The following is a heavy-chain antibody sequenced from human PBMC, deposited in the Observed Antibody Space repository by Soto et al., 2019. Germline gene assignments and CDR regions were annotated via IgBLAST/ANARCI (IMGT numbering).Heavy chain of an antibody. CDR2: ITASGEKL. D-gene: IGHD3-16*02. Sequence: GGSLRLSCAASGFSLSSYAMTWVRQAPGKGLEWVSGITASGEKLYYADSVKGRFTVSRDNSKNTLYLQMHSLRADDTAVYYCQRDRRSYSCSVRAYWGQGTLVTVSS. J-gene: IGHJ4*02. CDR1: GFSLSSYA. V-gene: IGHV3-23*01. CDR3: QRDRRSYSCSVRAY.